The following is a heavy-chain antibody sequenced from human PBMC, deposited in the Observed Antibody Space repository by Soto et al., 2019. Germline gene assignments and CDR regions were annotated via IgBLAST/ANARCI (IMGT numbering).Heavy chain of an antibody. V-gene: IGHV3-53*01. Sequence: EVQLVESGGGLIQPGGSLRLSCAVSGISISDNYVSWVRQAPEKGLEWVAVIYSGGSADYTHSVRSRFTISRDISKNTVHLKMNSLRVEDTAVYYCARDISTRRELDYWGQGTLVTVSS. CDR2: IYSGGSA. J-gene: IGHJ4*02. CDR3: ARDISTRRELDY. D-gene: IGHD3-10*01. CDR1: GISISDNY.